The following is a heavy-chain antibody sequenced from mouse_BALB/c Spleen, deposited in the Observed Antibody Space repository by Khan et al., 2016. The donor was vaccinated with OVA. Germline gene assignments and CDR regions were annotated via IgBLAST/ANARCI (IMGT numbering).Heavy chain of an antibody. Sequence: VQLQQSGTELVRPGTSVKLSCQASGYTFTTSRLNWIKQTPEQGLEWLGRIDPYDSETHYNQTFKDKAILTVDKSSNTAYMQLSSLTSEDSAVYYCARNPFAYWGQGTLVTVSA. CDR2: IDPYDSET. CDR3: ARNPFAY. V-gene: IGHV1-52*01. CDR1: GYTFTTSR. J-gene: IGHJ3*01.